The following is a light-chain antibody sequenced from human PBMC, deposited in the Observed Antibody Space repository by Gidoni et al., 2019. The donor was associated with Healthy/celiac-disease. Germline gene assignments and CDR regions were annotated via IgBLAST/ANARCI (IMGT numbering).Light chain of an antibody. CDR2: AAS. CDR3: QQSYSTPRT. CDR1: QSISSY. V-gene: IGKV1-39*01. J-gene: IGKJ2*01. Sequence: DIQITQSPSSLSASVGDRVTITCRASQSISSYLNWYQQKPGKAPKLLIYAASSLPSGVPSRFSGSGSGTDFTLTISSLQPEDFATYYCQQSYSTPRTFGQGTKLEIK.